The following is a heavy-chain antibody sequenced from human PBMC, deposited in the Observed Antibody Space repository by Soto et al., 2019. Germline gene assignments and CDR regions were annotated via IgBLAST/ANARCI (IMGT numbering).Heavy chain of an antibody. CDR1: GYTFTSYG. D-gene: IGHD3-10*01. Sequence: RASVKVSCKASGYTFTSYGISWVRQAPGQGLEWMGWISAYNGNTNYAQKLQGRVTMTTDTSTSTAYMELRSLRSDDTAVYYCARDRPSYYGSGTLNYYFDYWGQGTLVTVSS. CDR2: ISAYNGNT. J-gene: IGHJ4*02. V-gene: IGHV1-18*04. CDR3: ARDRPSYYGSGTLNYYFDY.